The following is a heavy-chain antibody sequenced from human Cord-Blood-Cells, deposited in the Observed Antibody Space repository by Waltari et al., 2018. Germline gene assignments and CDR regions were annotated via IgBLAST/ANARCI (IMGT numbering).Heavy chain of an antibody. V-gene: IGHV3-30-3*01. CDR3: ARSLGSSVVGLGN. CDR1: GFTFSSYA. Sequence: QVQLVESGGGVVQPGRSLRLSCAASGFTFSSYAMHWVRQAPGKGLEWVTVISYEGSNKYYADSVKGRFTISRDNSKNTLYLQMNSLRAEDTAVYYCARSLGSSVVGLGNWGQGTLVTVSS. J-gene: IGHJ4*02. D-gene: IGHD3-10*01. CDR2: ISYEGSNK.